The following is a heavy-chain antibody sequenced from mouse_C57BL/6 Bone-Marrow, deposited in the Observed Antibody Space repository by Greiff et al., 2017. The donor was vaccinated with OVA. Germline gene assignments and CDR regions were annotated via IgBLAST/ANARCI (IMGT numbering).Heavy chain of an antibody. CDR1: GYTFTSYW. CDR3: ARKWLLRDWYFDV. V-gene: IGHV1-53*01. D-gene: IGHD2-3*01. J-gene: IGHJ1*03. CDR2: INPSNGGT. Sequence: QVQLQQPGTELVKPGASVKLSCKASGYTFTSYWMHWVKQRPGQGLEWIGNINPSNGGTNYNEKFKSKATLTVDKSYSPAYMQLSSLLSDDSAVDYCARKWLLRDWYFDVWGTGTTVTVSS.